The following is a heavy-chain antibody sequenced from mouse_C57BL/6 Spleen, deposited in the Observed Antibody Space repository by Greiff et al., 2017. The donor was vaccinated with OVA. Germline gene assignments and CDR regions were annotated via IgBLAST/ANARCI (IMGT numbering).Heavy chain of an antibody. V-gene: IGHV14-4*01. D-gene: IGHD4-1*01. CDR1: GFNIKDDY. Sequence: EVQLQQSGAELVRPGASVKLSCTASGFNIKDDYMHWVKQRPEQGLEWIGWIDPENGDTEYASKFQGKATITADTSSNTAYLQLSSLTSEDTAVYYCTTGLTGTDAMDYWGQGTSVTVSS. J-gene: IGHJ4*01. CDR2: IDPENGDT. CDR3: TTGLTGTDAMDY.